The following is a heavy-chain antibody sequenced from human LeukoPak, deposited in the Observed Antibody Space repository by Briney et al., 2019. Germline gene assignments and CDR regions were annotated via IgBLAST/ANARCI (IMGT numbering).Heavy chain of an antibody. D-gene: IGHD2-15*01. J-gene: IGHJ5*02. CDR3: ARGDVGGYCSGGSCLRVNWFDP. CDR2: INHSGST. V-gene: IGHV4-39*07. CDR1: GGSVSSSTYY. Sequence: SETLSLTCTVSGGSVSSSTYYWGWIRQPPGKGLEWIGEINHSGSTNYNPSLKSRVTISVDTSKNQFSLKLSSVTAADTAVYYCARGDVGGYCSGGSCLRVNWFDPWGQGTLVTVSS.